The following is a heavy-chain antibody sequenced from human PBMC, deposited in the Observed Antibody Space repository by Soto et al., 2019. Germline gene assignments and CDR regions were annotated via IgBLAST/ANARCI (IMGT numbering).Heavy chain of an antibody. J-gene: IGHJ3*02. D-gene: IGHD3-3*01. CDR3: ATAYRITIFGVVNDAFDI. CDR1: GYTLTELS. Sequence: ASVKVSCKVSGYTLTELSMHWVRQAPGKGLEWMGGFDPEDGETIYAQKFQGRVTMTEDTSTDTAYMELSSLRSEDTAVYYCATAYRITIFGVVNDAFDIWGQGTMVTVSS. CDR2: FDPEDGET. V-gene: IGHV1-24*01.